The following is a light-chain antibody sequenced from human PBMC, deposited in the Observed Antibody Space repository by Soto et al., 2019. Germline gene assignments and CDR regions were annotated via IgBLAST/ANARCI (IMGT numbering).Light chain of an antibody. CDR2: AAS. J-gene: IGKJ5*01. CDR1: QSISSY. V-gene: IGKV1-39*01. CDR3: QQSYSFPRT. Sequence: DIQMAQSPSALSASVEDRVSITCRASQSISSYLNWYQQKPGKAPKLLIYAASSLQSGVPSRFRGSGSGTDFTLTISSLQPEDFATYYCQQSYSFPRTFGQGTRLEV.